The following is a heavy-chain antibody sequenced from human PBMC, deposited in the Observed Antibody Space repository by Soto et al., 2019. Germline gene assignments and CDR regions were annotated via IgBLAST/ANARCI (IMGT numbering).Heavy chain of an antibody. V-gene: IGHV4-59*02. CDR3: ARIRRSGLNYYGLDV. Sequence: PSETLSLTCTVSGDPVTGYQWSWIRQPPGEGLEWIGFIYYSGSSNYSPSLKSRVTMSVDTSKNQFSLKLTSVTATDTAVYYCARIRRSGLNYYGLDVWGQGTTVTVSS. J-gene: IGHJ6*02. CDR1: GDPVTGYQ. CDR2: IYYSGSS.